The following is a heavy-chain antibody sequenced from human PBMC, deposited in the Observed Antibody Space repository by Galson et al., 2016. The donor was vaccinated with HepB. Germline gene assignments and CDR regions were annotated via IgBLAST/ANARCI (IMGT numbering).Heavy chain of an antibody. CDR3: ARALRYFDWSLTRKANAFDT. CDR1: GFTFSSYS. J-gene: IGHJ3*02. CDR2: ISSSSSYI. D-gene: IGHD3-9*01. Sequence: SLRLSCAASGFTFSSYSMNWVRQAPGKGLEWVSSISSSSSYIYYADSVKGRFTISRDNAKNSLYLQMNSLRAEDTAVYYCARALRYFDWSLTRKANAFDTWGQGTMVTVSS. V-gene: IGHV3-21*01.